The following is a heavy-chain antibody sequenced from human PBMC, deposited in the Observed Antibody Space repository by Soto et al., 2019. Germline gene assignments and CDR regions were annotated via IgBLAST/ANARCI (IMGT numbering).Heavy chain of an antibody. D-gene: IGHD3-22*01. J-gene: IGHJ4*02. V-gene: IGHV4-34*02. Sequence: QVQLQQWGAGLLKPSETLSLTCAVYGGSFSGYYWNWIRQPPGKGLEWIGEINHSGNTNYNPSLRSRVTISPDTSKNHFSRKLSSVTAADTAIYYCARGRPWYYYDSSGFYPLDYWGQGTLVTVSS. CDR1: GGSFSGYY. CDR3: ARGRPWYYYDSSGFYPLDY. CDR2: INHSGNT.